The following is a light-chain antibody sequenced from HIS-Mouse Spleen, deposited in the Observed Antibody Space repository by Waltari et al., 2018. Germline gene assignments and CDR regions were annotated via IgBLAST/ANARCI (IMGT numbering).Light chain of an antibody. CDR1: SSDVGGYNY. J-gene: IGLJ1*01. Sequence: QSALTQPRSVSGSPGQSVTISCTGTSSDVGGYNYVSWYQQHPGKAPKLMIYDVSKRPSGLPDRCSGAKSGNTASLTISGLQAEDEADYYCCSYAGSYTGVFGTGTKVTVL. V-gene: IGLV2-11*01. CDR2: DVS. CDR3: CSYAGSYTGV.